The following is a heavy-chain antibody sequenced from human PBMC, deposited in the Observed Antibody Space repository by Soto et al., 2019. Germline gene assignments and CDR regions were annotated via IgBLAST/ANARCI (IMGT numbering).Heavy chain of an antibody. J-gene: IGHJ5*02. CDR2: MNANSVNT. D-gene: IGHD3-10*01. CDR3: ASRGGPAGSDP. CDR1: GYTFTSYD. Sequence: GSLQVSCQASGYTFTSYDINWVRQATGRGHGWMGWMNANSVNTGYAQKFQGRVTMTRNTSISTAYMELSSLRSEDTAVYYCASRGGPAGSDPWG. V-gene: IGHV1-8*01.